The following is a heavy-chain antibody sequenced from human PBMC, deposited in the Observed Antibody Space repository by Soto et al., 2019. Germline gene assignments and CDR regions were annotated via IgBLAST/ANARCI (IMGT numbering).Heavy chain of an antibody. CDR2: IYHSGTT. CDR3: AIPGAGDFDY. D-gene: IGHD6-13*01. V-gene: IGHV4-4*02. J-gene: IGHJ4*02. Sequence: SETLSLTCAVSGASISNTDWWSWVRQPTGKGLEWIGEIYHSGTTNCDPSLKSRVTISLDKSKSQFSLKLTSVTAADTAVYYCAIPGAGDFDYWGRGTLVTVS. CDR1: GASISNTDW.